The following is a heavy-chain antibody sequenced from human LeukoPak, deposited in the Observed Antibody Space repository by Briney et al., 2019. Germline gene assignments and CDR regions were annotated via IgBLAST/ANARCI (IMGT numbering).Heavy chain of an antibody. J-gene: IGHJ3*02. CDR1: GFTFSSYG. CDR2: IRYDGSNK. Sequence: GGSLRLSCAASGFTFSSYGMHWVRQAPGKGLEWVAFIRYDGSNKCYADSVKGRFTISRDNSKNTLYLQMNSLRAEDTAVYSCARVLRDYDSRAYDAFDIWGQGTMVTVSS. D-gene: IGHD3-22*01. V-gene: IGHV3-30*02. CDR3: ARVLRDYDSRAYDAFDI.